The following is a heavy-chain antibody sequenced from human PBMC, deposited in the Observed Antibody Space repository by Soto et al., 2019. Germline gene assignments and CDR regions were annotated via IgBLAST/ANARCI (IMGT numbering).Heavy chain of an antibody. CDR1: GFTFSYHA. D-gene: IGHD1-1*01. V-gene: IGHV3-30-3*01. CDR2: ISYDGDNK. CDR3: ARGTTTSAFSVMDV. Sequence: QVQLVKSGGGVVQPGRSLRLSCAASGFTFSYHALNWVRQAPGKGLEWVAVISYDGDNKYIAEAVKGRLTISRDNPKNTVSLQMNSLRTEDTAMYFCARGTTTSAFSVMDVWGQGTTVTVSS. J-gene: IGHJ6*02.